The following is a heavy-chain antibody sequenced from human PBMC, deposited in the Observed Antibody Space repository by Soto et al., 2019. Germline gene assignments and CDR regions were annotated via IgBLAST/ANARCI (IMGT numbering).Heavy chain of an antibody. CDR3: TTGPPYCSGGSCYEKAGYDY. CDR1: GFTFSNAW. D-gene: IGHD2-15*01. J-gene: IGHJ4*02. Sequence: GGSLRLSCAASGFTFSNAWMSWVRQAPGKGLEWVGCIKSKTDGGTTDYAAPVKGRFTISRDDSKNTLYLQMNSLKTEDTAVYYCTTGPPYCSGGSCYEKAGYDYWGQGTLVTVSS. V-gene: IGHV3-15*01. CDR2: IKSKTDGGTT.